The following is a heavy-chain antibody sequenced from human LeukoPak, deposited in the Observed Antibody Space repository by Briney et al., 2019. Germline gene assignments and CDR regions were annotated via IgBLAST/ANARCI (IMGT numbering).Heavy chain of an antibody. V-gene: IGHV5-51*01. J-gene: IGHJ4*02. CDR3: ARHSYYYDSSNYYFDY. D-gene: IGHD3-22*01. Sequence: GESLKISCKGSRYSLTSYWIGWVRQMPGKGLEWMGIIYPGDSDTRYSPSFQGQVTISADKSISTAYLQWSSLKASDTAMYYCARHSYYYDSSNYYFDYWGQGTLVTVSS. CDR2: IYPGDSDT. CDR1: RYSLTSYW.